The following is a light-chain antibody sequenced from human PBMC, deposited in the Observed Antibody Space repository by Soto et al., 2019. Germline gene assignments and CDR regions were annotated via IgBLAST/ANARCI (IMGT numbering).Light chain of an antibody. Sequence: DIQMTQSTSSLPTSIRDNVTITCRDSQSISSWLAWYQQKPGKAPKLLIYNASSLESGVPSRFSGSGSGTEFTLTISSLQPDDFATYYCLQHNSYSPTFGQGTKVDI. CDR3: LQHNSYSPT. CDR1: QSISSW. CDR2: NAS. V-gene: IGKV1-5*03. J-gene: IGKJ1*01.